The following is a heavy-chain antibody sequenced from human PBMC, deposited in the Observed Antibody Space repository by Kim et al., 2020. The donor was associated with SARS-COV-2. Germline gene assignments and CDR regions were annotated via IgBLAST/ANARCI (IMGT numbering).Heavy chain of an antibody. CDR3: ARDVSHYYGSGSYYDSDY. CDR1: GFTFSGYW. V-gene: IGHV3-7*01. CDR2: IKQDGSEK. Sequence: GGSLRLSCAASGFTFSGYWMSWVRQAPGKGLEWVANIKQDGSEKYYMDSVKGRFTISRDNSKNSLYLQMNSLRAEDTAVYYCARDVSHYYGSGSYYDSDYWGQGTLVTVSS. J-gene: IGHJ4*02. D-gene: IGHD3-10*01.